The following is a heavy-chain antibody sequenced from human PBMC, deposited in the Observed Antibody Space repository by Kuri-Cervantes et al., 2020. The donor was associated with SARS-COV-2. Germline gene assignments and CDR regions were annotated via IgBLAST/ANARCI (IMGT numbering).Heavy chain of an antibody. CDR1: GFTFSNYV. D-gene: IGHD3-16*01. CDR3: ARGAANYYYMDV. Sequence: GESLKISCVASGFTFSNYVIHWVRQAPGKGLEWVAVIWYDGENEYYAGSVKGRFTISRDNSKNPVSLHMNSLRAEDKAMYYCARGAANYYYMDVWGKGTTVTVSS. V-gene: IGHV3-33*08. CDR2: IWYDGENE. J-gene: IGHJ6*03.